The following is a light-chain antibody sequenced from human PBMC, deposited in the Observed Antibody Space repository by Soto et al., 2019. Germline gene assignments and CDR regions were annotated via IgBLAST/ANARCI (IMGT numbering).Light chain of an antibody. Sequence: QSALAQPRSVSGSPGQSVALSCTGTDSDFGGYNYVSRYQQHPGKAPKVIISDVSKRPSGVPDRFSGSKSGNTASLTISGLQTEDEADYYCCSYAGSHPVIFGGGTKVTVL. V-gene: IGLV2-11*01. J-gene: IGLJ2*01. CDR1: DSDFGGYNY. CDR2: DVS. CDR3: CSYAGSHPVI.